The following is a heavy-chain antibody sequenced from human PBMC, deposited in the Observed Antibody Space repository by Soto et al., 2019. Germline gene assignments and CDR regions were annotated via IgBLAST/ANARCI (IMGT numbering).Heavy chain of an antibody. CDR2: ISYDGSNK. CDR3: ARPIRGSSWYYYYYGMDV. CDR1: GFTFSSYA. D-gene: IGHD6-13*01. J-gene: IGHJ6*02. Sequence: GGSLRLSCAASGFTFSSYAMHWVRQAPGKGLEWVAVISYDGSNKYYADSVKGRFTISRDNSKNTLYLQMNSLRAEDTAVYYCARPIRGSSWYYYYYGMDVWGQGTTVTVSS. V-gene: IGHV3-30-3*01.